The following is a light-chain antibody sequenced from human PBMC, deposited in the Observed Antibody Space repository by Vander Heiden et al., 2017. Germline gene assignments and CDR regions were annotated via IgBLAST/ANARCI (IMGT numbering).Light chain of an antibody. Sequence: SYVLTQPPSVSVAPGKTARITCGGTNIGSKTVHWYQQRPGQAPVLVVFDDSDRPSGIPERLSGSNSGNAATLTISRVEAGDEAEYYCQVWDTSSDHVLFGGGTKLTVL. CDR2: DDS. CDR1: NIGSKT. J-gene: IGLJ2*01. CDR3: QVWDTSSDHVL. V-gene: IGLV3-21*03.